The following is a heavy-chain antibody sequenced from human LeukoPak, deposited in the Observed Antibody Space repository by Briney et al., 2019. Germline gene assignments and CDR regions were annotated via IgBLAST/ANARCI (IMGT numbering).Heavy chain of an antibody. CDR1: GGSFSGYY. V-gene: IGHV4-34*01. Sequence: PSETLSLTCAVYGGSFSGYYWSWIRQPPGKGLEWIGEINHSGSTNYNPSLKSRVTISVDTSKNQFSLKLSSVTAADTAMYYCASYDILTGVITNWGQGTLVTVSS. D-gene: IGHD3-9*01. J-gene: IGHJ4*02. CDR3: ASYDILTGVITN. CDR2: INHSGST.